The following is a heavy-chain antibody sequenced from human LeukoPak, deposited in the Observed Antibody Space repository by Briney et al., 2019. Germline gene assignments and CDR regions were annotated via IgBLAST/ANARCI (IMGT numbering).Heavy chain of an antibody. CDR2: IYSGGST. CDR1: GFTVSSNY. CDR3: ARGVANYYDSSGCQN. J-gene: IGHJ4*02. Sequence: GGSLRLSCAASGFTVSSNYMSWVRQAPGKGLEWVSVIYSGGSTYYADSVKGRFTISRDNSKNTLYLQMNSLRAEDTAVYYCARGVANYYDSSGCQNWGQGTLVTVSS. D-gene: IGHD3-22*01. V-gene: IGHV3-66*01.